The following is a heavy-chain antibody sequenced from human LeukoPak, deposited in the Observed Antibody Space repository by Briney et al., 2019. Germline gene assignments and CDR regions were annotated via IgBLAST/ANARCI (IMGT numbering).Heavy chain of an antibody. J-gene: IGHJ4*02. Sequence: GGSLRLSCAASGFTFNKYGIHWVRQAPGKGLEWVAFIRYDGSNKYYADSVKGRFTISRDNSENTLYLQMNSLRTEDTAVYYCAKFIPLGVAGLDYWGQGTLVTVSS. CDR3: AKFIPLGVAGLDY. D-gene: IGHD6-19*01. CDR2: IRYDGSNK. V-gene: IGHV3-30*02. CDR1: GFTFNKYG.